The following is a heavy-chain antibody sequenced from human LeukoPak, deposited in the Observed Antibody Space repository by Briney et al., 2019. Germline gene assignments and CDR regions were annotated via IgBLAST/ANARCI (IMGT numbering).Heavy chain of an antibody. CDR3: ASLRWPRLCWFDP. CDR1: GGSFSGYY. J-gene: IGHJ5*02. D-gene: IGHD5-12*01. Sequence: SETLSLNCAVYGGSFSGYYWSWIRQPPGKGLEWIGEINHSGSTNYNPSLKSRVTISVDTSKNQFSLKLSSVTAADTAVYYCASLRWPRLCWFDPWGQGTLVTVSS. CDR2: INHSGST. V-gene: IGHV4-34*01.